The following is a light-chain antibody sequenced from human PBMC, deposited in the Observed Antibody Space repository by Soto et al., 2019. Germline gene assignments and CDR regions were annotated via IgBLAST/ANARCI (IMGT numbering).Light chain of an antibody. CDR2: GAS. Sequence: EIVMTQSPATLSVSPGERATLSCRASQSVSSNLACYQQKPGQAPRLLIYGASTRATGIPARFSGSGSGTEFTLTISSLQSEDFAVYYCQQYNNCPWTFGQGTKVDIK. CDR1: QSVSSN. V-gene: IGKV3-15*01. CDR3: QQYNNCPWT. J-gene: IGKJ1*01.